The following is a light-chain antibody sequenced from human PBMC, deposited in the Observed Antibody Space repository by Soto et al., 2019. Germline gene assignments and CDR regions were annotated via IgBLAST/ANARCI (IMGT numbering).Light chain of an antibody. V-gene: IGKV3-11*01. CDR1: QSVSNNY. CDR3: QQRYNWPIT. J-gene: IGKJ5*01. Sequence: EIVLTQSPGTLSLSPGERATLSCRASQSVSNNYLAWYQQKPGQAPRLLIYDVSNRATGIPTRFSGTGSGTDFALTISSLEPEDFAVYYCQQRYNWPITFGQGTRLEIK. CDR2: DVS.